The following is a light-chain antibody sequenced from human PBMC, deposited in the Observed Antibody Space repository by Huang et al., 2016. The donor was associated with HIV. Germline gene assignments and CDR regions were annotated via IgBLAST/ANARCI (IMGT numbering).Light chain of an antibody. Sequence: AIRMTQSPSSISASTGDRITITCRASQHIVTSLAWYQQRPGRAPTLLLYDAYTLQRGVPSRFSGSGARTVCTLNIGCRQVEDAAIYYCQHSDGLSPLTFGGGTKVDLK. CDR1: QHIVTS. J-gene: IGKJ4*01. CDR2: DAY. V-gene: IGKV1-8*01. CDR3: QHSDGLSPLT.